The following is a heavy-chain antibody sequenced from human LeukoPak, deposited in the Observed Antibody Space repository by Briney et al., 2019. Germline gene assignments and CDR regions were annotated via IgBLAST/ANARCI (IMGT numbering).Heavy chain of an antibody. V-gene: IGHV3-23*01. D-gene: IGHD1-26*01. Sequence: PGGSLRLSCATSGFTFNTNAMSWVRQAPGKGLEWVSTIGNTETFYADSVTGRFTISRDNSKNTVYLHMNSLRVEDTAVCYCVRWGITATVDCWGQGTLVTVSS. J-gene: IGHJ4*02. CDR3: VRWGITATVDC. CDR2: IGNTET. CDR1: GFTFNTNA.